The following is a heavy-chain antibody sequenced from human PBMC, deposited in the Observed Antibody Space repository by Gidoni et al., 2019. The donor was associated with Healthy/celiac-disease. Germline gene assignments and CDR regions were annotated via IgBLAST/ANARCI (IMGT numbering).Heavy chain of an antibody. CDR2: ISSSSSYI. J-gene: IGHJ6*02. CDR3: ARDRMATITGDYYYYGMDV. CDR1: GFTFSSYS. V-gene: IGHV3-21*01. D-gene: IGHD5-12*01. Sequence: EVQLVESGGGLVKPGGSLRLSCAASGFTFSSYSMNWVRQAPGKGLEWVSSISSSSSYIYYADSVKGRFTISRDNAKNSLYLQMNSLRAEDTAVYYCARDRMATITGDYYYYGMDVWGQGTTVTVSS.